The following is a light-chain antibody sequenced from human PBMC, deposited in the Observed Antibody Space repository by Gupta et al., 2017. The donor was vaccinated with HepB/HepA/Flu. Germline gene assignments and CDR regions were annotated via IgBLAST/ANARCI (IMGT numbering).Light chain of an antibody. CDR2: FGS. CDR3: RQSLQNPPWT. Sequence: DIVMTQSPLSLSVTPGEPASISCRSSQSLLHSDGKNFMDWYMQKPGQSPQLLIFFGSNRDAGVPDRFSGSGYGTDFTLKISRGEAEDVGVYYCRQSLQNPPWTFGQGTKVEIK. CDR1: QSLLHSDGKNF. J-gene: IGKJ1*01. V-gene: IGKV2-28*01.